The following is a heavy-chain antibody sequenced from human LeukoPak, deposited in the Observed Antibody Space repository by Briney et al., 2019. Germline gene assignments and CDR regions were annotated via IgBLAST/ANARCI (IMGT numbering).Heavy chain of an antibody. D-gene: IGHD3-3*01. Sequence: PGGSLRLSCAASGFTFSSYAMSWVRQAPGKGLGWVSAISGSGSSTYYADSVKGRFTISRDNSKNTLYLQMNSLRAEDTAVYYCAKAQDFWSGNNQPFDYWGQGTPVTVSS. CDR3: AKAQDFWSGNNQPFDY. V-gene: IGHV3-23*01. CDR2: ISGSGSST. J-gene: IGHJ4*02. CDR1: GFTFSSYA.